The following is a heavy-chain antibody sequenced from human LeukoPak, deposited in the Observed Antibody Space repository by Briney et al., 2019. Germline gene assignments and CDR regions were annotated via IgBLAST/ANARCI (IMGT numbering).Heavy chain of an antibody. CDR3: ARAGAAASTPFDY. CDR1: GYTFSSYG. CDR2: ITSYNGNT. D-gene: IGHD6-13*01. Sequence: GSVKVSCKASGYTFSSYGISWVRQAPGQGLEWMGWITSYNGNTKYAQQLQGRVTMTTDTSTGTAYMELRSLRSDDTAVYYCARAGAAASTPFDYWGQGTLVTVSS. J-gene: IGHJ4*02. V-gene: IGHV1-18*01.